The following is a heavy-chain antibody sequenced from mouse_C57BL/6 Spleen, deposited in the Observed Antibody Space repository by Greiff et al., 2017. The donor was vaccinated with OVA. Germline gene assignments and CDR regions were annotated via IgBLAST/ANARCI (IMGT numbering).Heavy chain of an antibody. Sequence: VQLQQSGPELVKPGASVKMSCKASGYTFTDYNMHWVKQSNGKSLEWIGYINPNNGGISYNQKFKGQATLTVNKSSSTAYMELRSLTSEDSAVYYCARGYYGSRYYAMDYWGQGTSVTVSS. D-gene: IGHD1-1*01. CDR2: INPNNGGI. V-gene: IGHV1-22*01. J-gene: IGHJ4*01. CDR1: GYTFTDYN. CDR3: ARGYYGSRYYAMDY.